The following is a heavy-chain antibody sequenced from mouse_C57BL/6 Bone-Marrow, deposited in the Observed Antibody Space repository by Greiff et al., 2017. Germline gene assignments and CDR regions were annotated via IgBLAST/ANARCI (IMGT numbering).Heavy chain of an antibody. J-gene: IGHJ2*01. CDR3: TTDGNYVNYFDY. V-gene: IGHV14-4*01. CDR2: IDPENGDT. D-gene: IGHD2-1*01. Sequence: DVKLQESGAELVRPGASVKLSCTASGFNIKDDYMHWVKQRPEQGLEWIGWIDPENGDTEYASKFQGKANITADTSYNTAYLQLSSLTSEDTAVYYCTTDGNYVNYFDYWRQGTTLTVSS. CDR1: GFNIKDDY.